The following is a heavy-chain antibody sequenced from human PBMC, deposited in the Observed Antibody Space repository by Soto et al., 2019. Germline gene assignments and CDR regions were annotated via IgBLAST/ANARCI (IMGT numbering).Heavy chain of an antibody. D-gene: IGHD6-19*01. CDR3: ARHKKRWLVHYYYYSMDV. CDR1: GYSFTSYW. V-gene: IGHV5-10-1*01. Sequence: PGESLKISCKGSGYSFTSYWISWVRQMPGKGLEWMGRIDPSDSYTNYSPSFQGHVTISADKSISTAYLQWSSLKASDTAMYYCARHKKRWLVHYYYYSMDVWGQGTTVTVSS. CDR2: IDPSDSYT. J-gene: IGHJ6*02.